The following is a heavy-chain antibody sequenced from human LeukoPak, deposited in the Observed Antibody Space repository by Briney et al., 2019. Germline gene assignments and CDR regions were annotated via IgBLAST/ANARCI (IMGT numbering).Heavy chain of an antibody. J-gene: IGHJ4*02. V-gene: IGHV3-7*01. CDR1: GFIFSSYW. CDR3: VQGWRDN. CDR2: IKQDGSEK. Sequence: PGGSLRLSCAASGFIFSSYWMSWVRQAPGKGLEWVANIKQDGSEKYYVDSVKGRFTISRDNAKNSMYLQMNSLRAEDTAVYYCVQGWRDNWGQGTLVTASS. D-gene: IGHD2-15*01.